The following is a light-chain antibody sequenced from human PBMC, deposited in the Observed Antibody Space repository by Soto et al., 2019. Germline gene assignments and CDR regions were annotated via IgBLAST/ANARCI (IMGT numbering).Light chain of an antibody. J-gene: IGKJ3*01. Sequence: DIHVTQSPSILSASVGDRVTITCRASQTINNWLAWYQQKPGKAPKLLVYKASSLESGVPSRFSGSGSGTELTLTISSLQPDDFGTYYCQQYNGFLFTFGPGTKVDIK. CDR2: KAS. V-gene: IGKV1-5*03. CDR3: QQYNGFLFT. CDR1: QTINNW.